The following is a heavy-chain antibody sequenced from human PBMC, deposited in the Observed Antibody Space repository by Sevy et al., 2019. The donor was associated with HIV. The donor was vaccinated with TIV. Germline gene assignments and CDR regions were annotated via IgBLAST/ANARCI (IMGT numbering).Heavy chain of an antibody. J-gene: IGHJ6*03. CDR2: INSDGGIT. Sequence: GGSLRLSCAASGFTFTNYWMHWVRQAPGKGLVWVSRINSDGGITTYGDSVKGRFTISRDNAKNTLYLQMNSLRAEDTAVYYCVYYDFWSGSSEYYMDVWGKGTTVTVSS. CDR1: GFTFTNYW. V-gene: IGHV3-74*01. CDR3: VYYDFWSGSSEYYMDV. D-gene: IGHD3-3*01.